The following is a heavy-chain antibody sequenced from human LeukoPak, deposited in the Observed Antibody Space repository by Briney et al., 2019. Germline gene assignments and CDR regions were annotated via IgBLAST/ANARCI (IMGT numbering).Heavy chain of an antibody. J-gene: IGHJ5*02. CDR2: IYYSGST. CDR3: ARENPSVWYSSSGGWFDP. D-gene: IGHD6-13*01. V-gene: IGHV4-39*07. CDR1: GGSISSSSYY. Sequence: SETLSLTCTVSGGSISSSSYYWGWIRQPPGKGLEWIGSIYYSGSTYYNPSLKSRVTISVDTSKNQFSLKLSSVTAADTAVYYCARENPSVWYSSSGGWFDPWGQGTLVTVSS.